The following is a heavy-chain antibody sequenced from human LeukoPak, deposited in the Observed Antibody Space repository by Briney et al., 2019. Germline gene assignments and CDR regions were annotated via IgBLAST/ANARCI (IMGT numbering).Heavy chain of an antibody. V-gene: IGHV3-30*18. CDR2: ISYDGSNE. J-gene: IGHJ3*02. Sequence: GGSLRLSRAASGFTFSSYSMNWVRQAPGKGLEWVTVISYDGSNEYFADSVKGRFTISRDNSKNTLYLQMSSLRAEDTAVYYCAKEEAADGDAFDIWGQGTMVTVSS. D-gene: IGHD6-13*01. CDR1: GFTFSSYS. CDR3: AKEEAADGDAFDI.